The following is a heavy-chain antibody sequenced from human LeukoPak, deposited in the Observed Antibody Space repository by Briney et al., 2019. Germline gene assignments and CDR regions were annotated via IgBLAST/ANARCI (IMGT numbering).Heavy chain of an antibody. V-gene: IGHV3-7*03. J-gene: IGHJ4*02. Sequence: GGSLRLSCAPSGFAFISYWVSGVRQARVKGLEWVANINTDGSEISYVDSVKGRFPISSDNAKNSLYLQMSSLSGEDTAIYYCVRGIDYWGQGTLVTVSP. CDR1: GFAFISYW. CDR2: INTDGSEI. CDR3: VRGIDY.